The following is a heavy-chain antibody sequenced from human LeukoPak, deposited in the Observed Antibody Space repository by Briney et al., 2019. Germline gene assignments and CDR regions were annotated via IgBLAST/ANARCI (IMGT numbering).Heavy chain of an antibody. CDR2: IIPIFGTA. V-gene: IGHV1-69*13. J-gene: IGHJ4*02. Sequence: ASVKVSCKASGGTFSSYAISWVRQAPGQGLEWMGGIIPIFGTANYAQKFQGRVTITADESTSTAYMELSSLRSEDTAVYYCARVSGSPLFIAATGTAYYFDYWGQGTLVTVSS. D-gene: IGHD6-13*01. CDR1: GGTFSSYA. CDR3: ARVSGSPLFIAATGTAYYFDY.